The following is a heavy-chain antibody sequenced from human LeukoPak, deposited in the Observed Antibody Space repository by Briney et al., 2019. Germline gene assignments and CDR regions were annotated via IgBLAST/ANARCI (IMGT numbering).Heavy chain of an antibody. CDR2: INAKSGGT. V-gene: IGHV1-2*06. Sequence: ASVKVSCKGSGYTFTGYYMHWVRQAPGQGIERMGRINAKSGGTKCVQKFQGRVTITRETAISTDYMELRRLRSDDTAVYYCARVFSTQGYWGQGTLVTVSS. CDR1: GYTFTGYY. CDR3: ARVFSTQGY. J-gene: IGHJ4*02. D-gene: IGHD3-3*02.